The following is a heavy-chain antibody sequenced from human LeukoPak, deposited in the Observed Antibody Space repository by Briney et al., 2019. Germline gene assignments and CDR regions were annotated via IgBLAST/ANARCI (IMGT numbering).Heavy chain of an antibody. CDR1: GFTFSNYA. Sequence: GGSLRLSCAASGFTFSNYAMSWVRQAPGKGLEWVSAVSGSGGSTYYADSVKGRFTISRDNSKNTLYQQMNSLRAEDTAVYYCAKDPANGDYDLYYFDYWGQGTLVTVSS. D-gene: IGHD2-8*01. CDR2: VSGSGGST. V-gene: IGHV3-23*01. J-gene: IGHJ4*02. CDR3: AKDPANGDYDLYYFDY.